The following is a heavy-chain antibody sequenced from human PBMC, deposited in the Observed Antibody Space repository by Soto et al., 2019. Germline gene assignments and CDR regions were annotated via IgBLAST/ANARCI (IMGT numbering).Heavy chain of an antibody. CDR1: GYAFTSFG. Sequence: QVQLVQSGIEVKNPGASVKVSCKASGYAFTSFGISWVRQAPGQGLEWMGWPVANNGYTKYAQNLQGRVTLITDTSTSTAYMELRSLMYDDTAVYYCARCSGGTCYASYAFDIWGQGTMVTVSS. CDR3: ARCSGGTCYASYAFDI. D-gene: IGHD2-15*01. J-gene: IGHJ3*02. CDR2: PVANNGYT. V-gene: IGHV1-18*01.